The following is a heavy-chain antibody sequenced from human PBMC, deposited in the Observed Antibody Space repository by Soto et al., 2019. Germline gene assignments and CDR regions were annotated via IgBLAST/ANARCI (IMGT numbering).Heavy chain of an antibody. CDR1: GGSVTNSIYY. CDR3: VSQRTTVPTQAYFDY. J-gene: IGHJ4*02. CDR2: VYYRGRS. Sequence: SETLSLTCTVSGGSVTNSIYYWGWIRQSPGKGLEWIGSVYYRGRSYSKSSVKSRVTISVDTSKNRFSLSLNSVTASDTAVYLCVSQRTTVPTQAYFDYWGPGDLVNVSX. V-gene: IGHV4-39*01. D-gene: IGHD4-17*01.